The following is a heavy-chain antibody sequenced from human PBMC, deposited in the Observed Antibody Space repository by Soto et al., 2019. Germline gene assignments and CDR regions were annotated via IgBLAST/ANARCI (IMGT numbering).Heavy chain of an antibody. CDR2: ISYDGSNK. V-gene: IGHV3-30*18. D-gene: IGHD2-21*02. Sequence: QVHLVQSGGGVVQPGRSLRLSCAASGFSFNNFGMHWVRQAPGKGLEWVAVISYDGSNKYYADSVRGRFTISRDDSKDTLYLQMNSPRAEDTAVYYCAKDGTYCGGDCYPIFNFDSWGQGTLVTVSS. CDR3: AKDGTYCGGDCYPIFNFDS. J-gene: IGHJ4*02. CDR1: GFSFNNFG.